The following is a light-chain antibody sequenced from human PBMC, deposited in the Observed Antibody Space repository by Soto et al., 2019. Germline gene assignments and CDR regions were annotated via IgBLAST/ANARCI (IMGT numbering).Light chain of an antibody. CDR2: EVV. CDR3: KSYAGSNSYV. V-gene: IGLV2-8*01. CDR1: KNDIGVYDF. Sequence: QSALTQPPSASGSPGQSVTISCTGTKNDIGVYDFVSWYQHHPGTAPRLIIYEVVKRPSGVPDRFSGSKSGNTASLTVSGLQAADEADYFCKSYAGSNSYVFGSGTKLTVL. J-gene: IGLJ1*01.